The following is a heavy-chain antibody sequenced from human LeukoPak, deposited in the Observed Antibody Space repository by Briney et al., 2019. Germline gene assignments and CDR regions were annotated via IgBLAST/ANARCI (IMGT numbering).Heavy chain of an antibody. CDR1: GFTFSSYW. D-gene: IGHD5-18*01. J-gene: IGHJ4*02. V-gene: IGHV3-74*01. CDR2: INSDGSST. Sequence: GGSLRLSCAASGFTFSSYWIHWVRQAPGKGLVWVSRINSDGSSTSYADSVKGRFTISRDNAKNTLYLQMNSLRAEDTAVYYCAKAGRYSYGYGFGYWGQGTLVTVSS. CDR3: AKAGRYSYGYGFGY.